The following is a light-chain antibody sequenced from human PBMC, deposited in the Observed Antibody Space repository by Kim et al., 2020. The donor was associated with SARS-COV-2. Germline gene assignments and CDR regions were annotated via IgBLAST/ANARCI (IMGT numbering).Light chain of an antibody. CDR2: AVS. CDR1: QNISNY. Sequence: ASVGNRVTITVRASQNISNYLAWFQHKPEKAPKALIYAVSGLQSGVPSRFSGSRSGTDFTLTISSLQPEDFATYYCQQYDSYPLTFGGGTKVDIK. J-gene: IGKJ4*01. V-gene: IGKV1-16*01. CDR3: QQYDSYPLT.